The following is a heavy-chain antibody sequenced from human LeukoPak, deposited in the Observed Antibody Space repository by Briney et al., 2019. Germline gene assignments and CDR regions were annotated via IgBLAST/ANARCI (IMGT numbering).Heavy chain of an antibody. J-gene: IGHJ4*02. CDR2: IYTSGST. CDR3: ARRKYSYGHQFFDY. D-gene: IGHD5-18*01. Sequence: PETLSLTCTVSGGSISSYYWSWIRQPPGKGLEWIGYIYTSGSTNYNPSLKSRVTLSVDTSKNQFSLKLRSVTAADTAVYYCARRKYSYGHQFFDYWGQGTLVTVSS. V-gene: IGHV4-4*09. CDR1: GGSISSYY.